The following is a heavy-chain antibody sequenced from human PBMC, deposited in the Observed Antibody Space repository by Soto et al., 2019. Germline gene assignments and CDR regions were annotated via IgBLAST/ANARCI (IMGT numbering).Heavy chain of an antibody. CDR1: GFAVSSNY. D-gene: IGHD5-12*01. CDR3: ARIGDGYNGDY. V-gene: IGHV3-53*02. CDR2: IYSGGGT. J-gene: IGHJ4*02. Sequence: VQLVETGGGLIQPGGSRRLSCAASGFAVSSNYMSWVRQAPGKGLEWVSVIYSGGGTYYADSVKGRFTISRDNSKNTLYLQMNSLRAEDTAVYYCARIGDGYNGDYWGQGTLVTVSS.